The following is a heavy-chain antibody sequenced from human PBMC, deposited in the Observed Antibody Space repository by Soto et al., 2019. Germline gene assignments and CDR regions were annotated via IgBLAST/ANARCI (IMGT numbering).Heavy chain of an antibody. CDR1: GFTSSRYC. Sequence: GGAPRLSCAGSGFTSSRYCQHWGRPAPGKGLEWGGVISYDGSNKYCADSVKGRFTISRDNSKNTLYLQMNSRRAEDTAVYYCAKHNRNTVVSYYFDYWGQGTLVTVSS. D-gene: IGHD4-17*01. V-gene: IGHV3-30*18. CDR2: ISYDGSNK. J-gene: IGHJ4*02. CDR3: AKHNRNTVVSYYFDY.